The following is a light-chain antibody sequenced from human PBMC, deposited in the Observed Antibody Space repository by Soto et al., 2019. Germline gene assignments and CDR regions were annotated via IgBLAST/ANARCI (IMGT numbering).Light chain of an antibody. CDR3: QHYNSYSEA. CDR1: QTISSW. Sequence: DIQMTQSPSSLSGSVGDRFTITCRASQTISSWLEWYQQKPGKAPKLLXYQASTLKSGVPSRFRGSGSGTEFTLTISSLQPDDFETYYCQHYNSYSEAFGQGTKVDIK. CDR2: QAS. J-gene: IGKJ1*01. V-gene: IGKV1-5*03.